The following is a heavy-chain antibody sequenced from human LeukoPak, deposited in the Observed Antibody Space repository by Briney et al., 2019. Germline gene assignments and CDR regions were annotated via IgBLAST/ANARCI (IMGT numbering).Heavy chain of an antibody. CDR3: ARGVHYYYGMDV. Sequence: ASVKVSCKASGYTFTGYYIHWVRQAPGQGLEWMGWINPSSGGTNSAQKFQGRVTMTRDTSISTAYMELSRLRSDDTAVYYCARGVHYYYGMDVWGQGTTVTVSS. V-gene: IGHV1-2*02. CDR2: INPSSGGT. J-gene: IGHJ6*02. D-gene: IGHD3-10*01. CDR1: GYTFTGYY.